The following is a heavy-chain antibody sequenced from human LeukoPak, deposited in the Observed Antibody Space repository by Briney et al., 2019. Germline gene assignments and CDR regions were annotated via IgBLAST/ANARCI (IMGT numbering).Heavy chain of an antibody. CDR2: ISSSGSYI. V-gene: IGHV3-21*01. D-gene: IGHD6-6*01. Sequence: GGSLRLSCAASGFTFSSYSMNWVRQAPGKGLEWVSSISSSGSYIYYADSVKGRFTISRDNAKNSLYLQMNSLRAEDTAVYYCARVIPYSSSSPVDYWGQGTLVTVSS. CDR3: ARVIPYSSSSPVDY. CDR1: GFTFSSYS. J-gene: IGHJ4*02.